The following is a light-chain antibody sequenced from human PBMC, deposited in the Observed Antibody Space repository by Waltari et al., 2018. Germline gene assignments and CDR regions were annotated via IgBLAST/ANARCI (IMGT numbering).Light chain of an antibody. J-gene: IGKJ4*01. CDR3: QQSDNFPLT. Sequence: DIQMTQSPSSLSASVGDRVTITCRASQDINNYLSWFQQKPGKAPKRLIYYASSLESGVPSRFSGSGSGTDYTLIISSLQPEDIATYYCQQSDNFPLTFGGGTKVEIK. V-gene: IGKV1-33*01. CDR2: YAS. CDR1: QDINNY.